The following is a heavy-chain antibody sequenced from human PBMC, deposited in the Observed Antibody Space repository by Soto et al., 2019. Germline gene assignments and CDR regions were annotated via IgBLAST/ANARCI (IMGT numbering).Heavy chain of an antibody. Sequence: NPSETLSLTCTVSGGSISSGGYYWSWIRQHPGKGLEWIGYIYYSGSTYYNPSLKSRVTISVDTSKNQFSLKLSSVTAADTAVYYCARDRGQIAAAGPYNWFDPWGQGTLVTVFS. V-gene: IGHV4-31*03. CDR1: GGSISSGGYY. CDR2: IYYSGST. D-gene: IGHD6-13*01. J-gene: IGHJ5*02. CDR3: ARDRGQIAAAGPYNWFDP.